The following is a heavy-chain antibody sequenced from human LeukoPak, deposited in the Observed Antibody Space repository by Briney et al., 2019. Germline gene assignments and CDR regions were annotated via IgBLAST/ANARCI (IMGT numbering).Heavy chain of an antibody. V-gene: IGHV1-18*01. Sequence: ASVKVSCKASGGTFSSYGISWVRQAPGQGLEWMGWIRAYNGNTNYAQKLQGRATMTTDTSTSTAYMELRSLRSDDTAVYYCAKESLLSFDSWGQGTLVTVSS. CDR1: GGTFSSYG. D-gene: IGHD2-2*01. J-gene: IGHJ4*02. CDR3: AKESLLSFDS. CDR2: IRAYNGNT.